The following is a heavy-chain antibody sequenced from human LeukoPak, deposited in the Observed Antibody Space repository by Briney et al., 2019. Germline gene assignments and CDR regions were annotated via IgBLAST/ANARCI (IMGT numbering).Heavy chain of an antibody. CDR3: ARCGTAVVVLDY. Sequence: SETLSLTCAVYGGSFSGYYWSWIRQPPGKGLEWIGEINHSGSTNYNPSLKSQVTISVDTSKNQFSLKLSSVTAADTAVYYCARCGTAVVVLDYWGQGTLVTVSS. CDR1: GGSFSGYY. CDR2: INHSGST. D-gene: IGHD6-19*01. J-gene: IGHJ4*02. V-gene: IGHV4-34*01.